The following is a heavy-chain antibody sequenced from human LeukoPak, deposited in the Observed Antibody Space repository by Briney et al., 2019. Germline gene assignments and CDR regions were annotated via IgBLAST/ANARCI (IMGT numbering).Heavy chain of an antibody. J-gene: IGHJ4*02. CDR1: GFTFSSYG. CDR3: AKDLVAGSALDY. CDR2: ISYDGSNK. V-gene: IGHV3-30*18. Sequence: GGSLRLSCAASGFTFSSYGIHWVRQAPGKGLEWVAVISYDGSNKYYADSVKGRFTISRDNSKNTLYLQMNSLRAEDTAVYYCAKDLVAGSALDYWGQGTLVTVSS. D-gene: IGHD6-19*01.